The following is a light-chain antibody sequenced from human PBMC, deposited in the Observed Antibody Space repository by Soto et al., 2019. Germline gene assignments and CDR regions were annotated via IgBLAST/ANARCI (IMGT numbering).Light chain of an antibody. CDR2: GAS. CDR3: QQYGFSLRT. J-gene: IGKJ1*01. Sequence: EVVLTQSPGTLSLSPGERVTLSCRASQSVRGNSLAWYQQKPGQAPRLLISGASSRASGIPDRFSGSGSGTDFTLTISRLEPEDFAVYYCQQYGFSLRTFGQGSKVEI. CDR1: QSVRGNS. V-gene: IGKV3-20*01.